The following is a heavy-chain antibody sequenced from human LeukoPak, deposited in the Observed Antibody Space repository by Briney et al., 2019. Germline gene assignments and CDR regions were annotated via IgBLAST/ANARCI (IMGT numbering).Heavy chain of an antibody. Sequence: GGSLRLSCAASGFTVSSSYMSWVRQAPGKGLEWVSGIYSGGGTYYGDSVKGRFTISRDNSKNTLYLQMNSLRAEDTAVYYCARGAGYYDILTGYPYYYGMDVWGQGTTVTVSS. D-gene: IGHD3-9*01. J-gene: IGHJ6*02. V-gene: IGHV3-53*01. CDR2: IYSGGGT. CDR1: GFTVSSSY. CDR3: ARGAGYYDILTGYPYYYGMDV.